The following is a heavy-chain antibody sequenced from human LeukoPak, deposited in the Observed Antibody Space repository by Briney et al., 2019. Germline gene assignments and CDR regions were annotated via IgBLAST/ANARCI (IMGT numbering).Heavy chain of an antibody. D-gene: IGHD3-3*01. V-gene: IGHV3-33*06. J-gene: IGHJ3*02. Sequence: PGRSLRLSCAASRFTFSSYGMHWVRQAPGKGLEWVAVIWYDGSNKYYADSVKGRFTISRDNSKNTLYLQMNSLRAEDTAVYYCAKIGDYDFWSGYYRPQTDAFDIWGQGTMVTVSS. CDR1: RFTFSSYG. CDR3: AKIGDYDFWSGYYRPQTDAFDI. CDR2: IWYDGSNK.